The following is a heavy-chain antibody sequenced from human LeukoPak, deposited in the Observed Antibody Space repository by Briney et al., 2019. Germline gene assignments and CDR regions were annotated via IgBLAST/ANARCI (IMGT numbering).Heavy chain of an antibody. D-gene: IGHD3-22*01. Sequence: SDTLYLNCDVYGGSFSGYYWRWIRQPPGKGLEWIGEINHSGSTNYNPSLKSRVTISVDTSKNQFSLKLSSVTAADTAVYYCARGRRYYDSSGYYVRGYYCYYYMDVWGKGTTVTVSS. CDR3: ARGRRYYDSSGYYVRGYYCYYYMDV. V-gene: IGHV4-34*01. J-gene: IGHJ6*03. CDR1: GGSFSGYY. CDR2: INHSGST.